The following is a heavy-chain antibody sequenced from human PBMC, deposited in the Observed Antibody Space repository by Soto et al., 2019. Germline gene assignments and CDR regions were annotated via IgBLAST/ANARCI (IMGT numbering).Heavy chain of an antibody. J-gene: IGHJ4*02. CDR1: GFTFSSYS. CDR3: ARLEGSLYYFDY. Sequence: EVQLVESGGGLVKPGGSLRLSCAASGFTFSSYSMNWVRQAPGKGLEWVSSISSSSSYIYYADSVKGRFTISRDNAKNSLYLQMNSLRAEDTAVYYCARLEGSLYYFDYWGQGTLVTVSS. D-gene: IGHD3-3*01. V-gene: IGHV3-21*01. CDR2: ISSSSSYI.